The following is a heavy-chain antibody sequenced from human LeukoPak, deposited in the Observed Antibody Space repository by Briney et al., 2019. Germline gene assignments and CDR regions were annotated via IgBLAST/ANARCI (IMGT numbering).Heavy chain of an antibody. CDR3: ARIAQKWETLNQGDY. Sequence: PSETLSLTCAVSGGSVSSGSYSWSWIRQPPGKGLEWIGYIYHSGSTYYNPSLKSRVTISVDRSKNQFSLKLSSVTAADTAVYYCARIAQKWETLNQGDYWGQGTLVTVSS. CDR1: GGSVSSGSYS. V-gene: IGHV4-30-2*01. J-gene: IGHJ4*02. D-gene: IGHD1-26*01. CDR2: IYHSGST.